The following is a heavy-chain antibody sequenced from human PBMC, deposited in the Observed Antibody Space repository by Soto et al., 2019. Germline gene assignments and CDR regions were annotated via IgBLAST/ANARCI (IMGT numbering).Heavy chain of an antibody. Sequence: QVQLVESGGGVVQPGRSLRLSCAASGFTFSSYAMPWVRQAPGKGLEWVAVISYDGSNKYYADSVKGRFTISRDNSKNTLYLQMNSLRAEDTAVYYCARAHLVGATFDYWGQGTLVTVSS. D-gene: IGHD1-26*01. V-gene: IGHV3-30-3*01. CDR2: ISYDGSNK. CDR1: GFTFSSYA. J-gene: IGHJ4*02. CDR3: ARAHLVGATFDY.